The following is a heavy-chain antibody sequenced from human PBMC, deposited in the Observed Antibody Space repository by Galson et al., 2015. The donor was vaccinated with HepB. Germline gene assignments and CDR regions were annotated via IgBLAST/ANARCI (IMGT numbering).Heavy chain of an antibody. Sequence: SLRLSCAASGFTFSYYGMHWVRQAPGKGLEWVAAMSNDGSKKSYADSVKGRLTISRDDAKNSLYLQMNSLRDEDTAVYYCTRDRYCTSTTCSGYYYGMDVWGQGTTVTVSS. CDR3: TRDRYCTSTTCSGYYYGMDV. D-gene: IGHD2-2*01. CDR1: GFTFSYYG. CDR2: MSNDGSKK. J-gene: IGHJ6*02. V-gene: IGHV3-30*03.